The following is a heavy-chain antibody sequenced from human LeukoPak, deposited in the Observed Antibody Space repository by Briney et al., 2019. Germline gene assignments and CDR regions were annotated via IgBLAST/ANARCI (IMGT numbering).Heavy chain of an antibody. D-gene: IGHD3-22*01. CDR2: ISSSGSTI. V-gene: IGHV3-11*01. CDR3: AKVLLPYYYDSSGYYAPNY. Sequence: GGSLRLSCAASGFTFSDYYMSWLRQAPGKGLEWVSYISSSGSTIYYADSVKGRFTISRDNAKNSLYLQMNSLRAEDTAVYYCAKVLLPYYYDSSGYYAPNYWGQGTLVTVSS. CDR1: GFTFSDYY. J-gene: IGHJ4*02.